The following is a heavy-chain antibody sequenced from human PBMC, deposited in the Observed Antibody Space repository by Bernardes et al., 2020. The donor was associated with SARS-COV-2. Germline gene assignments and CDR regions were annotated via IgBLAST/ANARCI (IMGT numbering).Heavy chain of an antibody. CDR2: ISWNSVTI. CDR3: AKDRSNGYYRYLDY. D-gene: IGHD6-25*01. CDR1: GFTFGDYA. Sequence: GGSLRLSCAASGFTFGDYAMHWVRQAPGKGLEWVSGISWNSVTIGYADSVKGRFTISRDNAKHSLYLQMNSLTAEDTALYYCAKDRSNGYYRYLDYWGQGTLVTVSS. V-gene: IGHV3-9*01. J-gene: IGHJ4*02.